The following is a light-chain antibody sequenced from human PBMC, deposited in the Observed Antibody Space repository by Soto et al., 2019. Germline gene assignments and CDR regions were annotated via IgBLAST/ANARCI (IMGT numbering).Light chain of an antibody. V-gene: IGKV3-15*01. CDR3: QQGHNWPLP. Sequence: EIAMTQSPATLSVSPGERATLSCRASQSISTELAWYQQIPGQPPRLLIYSASTRATCVPARFTGSGSGSEFTLNLSGLRSEDFAICYCQQGHNWPLPFGQGTRLEI. CDR2: SAS. J-gene: IGKJ2*01. CDR1: QSISTE.